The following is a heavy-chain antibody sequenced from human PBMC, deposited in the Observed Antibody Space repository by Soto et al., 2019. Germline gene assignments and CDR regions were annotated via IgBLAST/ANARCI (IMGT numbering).Heavy chain of an antibody. CDR3: ARGSYDSSGYYKYYYYGMDV. CDR2: IYYSGST. J-gene: IGHJ6*02. CDR1: GGSISSGDYY. D-gene: IGHD3-22*01. V-gene: IGHV4-30-4*01. Sequence: SETLSLTCTVSGGSISSGDYYWSWIRQPPGKGLEWIGYIYYSGSTYYNPSLKSRVTISVDTSKNQFSLKLSSVTAADTAVYYCARGSYDSSGYYKYYYYGMDVWGQGTTVTV.